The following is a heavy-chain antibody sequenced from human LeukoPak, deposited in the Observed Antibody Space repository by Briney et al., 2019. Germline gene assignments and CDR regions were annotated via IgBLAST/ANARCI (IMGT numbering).Heavy chain of an antibody. CDR1: GFTFGSYG. Sequence: GGSLRLSCAASGFTFGSYGMHWVRQAPGKGLEWVAVISYDGSNKYYADSVKGRFTISRDNSKNTLYLQMNSLRAEDTAVYYCARGMDIVVVVAAGRFDYWGQGTLVTVSS. V-gene: IGHV3-30*03. D-gene: IGHD2-15*01. J-gene: IGHJ4*02. CDR3: ARGMDIVVVVAAGRFDY. CDR2: ISYDGSNK.